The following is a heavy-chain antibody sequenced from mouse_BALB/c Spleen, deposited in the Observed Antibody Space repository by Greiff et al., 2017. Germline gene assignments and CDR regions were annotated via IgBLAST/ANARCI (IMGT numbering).Heavy chain of an antibody. V-gene: IGHV1-7*01. CDR3: ARGGYGNYGYFDV. D-gene: IGHD2-1*01. CDR2: INPSTGYT. CDR1: GYTFTSYW. J-gene: IGHJ1*01. Sequence: QVQLKQSGAELAKPGASVKMSCKASGYTFTSYWMHWVKQRPGQGLEWIGYINPSTGYTEYNQKFKDKATLTADKSSSTAYMQLSSLTSEDSAVYYCARGGYGNYGYFDVWGAGTTVTVSS.